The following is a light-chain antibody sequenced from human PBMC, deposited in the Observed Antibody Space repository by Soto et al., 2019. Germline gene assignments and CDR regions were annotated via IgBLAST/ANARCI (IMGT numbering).Light chain of an antibody. Sequence: QSALTQPASVSGSPGQSITISCTGTSSDVGGYNFVSWYQHHPGKAPKLIIYEVSNRPSGVSNRFSGSKSDNTASLTISGLQAEDEADYYCSSYTISSTDVFGGGTKVTVL. V-gene: IGLV2-14*01. CDR2: EVS. CDR1: SSDVGGYNF. CDR3: SSYTISSTDV. J-gene: IGLJ1*01.